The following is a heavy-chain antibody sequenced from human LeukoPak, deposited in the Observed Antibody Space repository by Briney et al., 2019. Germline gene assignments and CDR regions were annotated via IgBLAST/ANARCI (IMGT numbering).Heavy chain of an antibody. CDR2: IYYSGST. CDR1: GGSISSYY. D-gene: IGHD1-26*01. Sequence: SETLPLTCTVSGGSISSYYWSWIRQPPGKGLEWIGYIYYSGSTNYNPSLKSRVTISVDTSKNQFSLKLSSVTAADTAVYYCARDRAGATLLDYWGQGTLVTVSS. J-gene: IGHJ4*02. CDR3: ARDRAGATLLDY. V-gene: IGHV4-59*01.